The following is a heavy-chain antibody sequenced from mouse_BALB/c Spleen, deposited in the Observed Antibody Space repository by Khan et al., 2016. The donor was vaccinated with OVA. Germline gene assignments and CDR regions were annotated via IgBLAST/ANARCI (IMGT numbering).Heavy chain of an antibody. CDR3: TRDRITSAGYFDY. J-gene: IGHJ2*01. D-gene: IGHD1-3*01. Sequence: EVELVESGGGLVKPGGSLKLSCAACGFTFSTYTMSWVRQTPEKRLEWVATISSGGSYTYYSDSVKGRFTISRETAMYTLNLLLSSLKSEVTAMYYCTRDRITSAGYFDYWGQAATLTVAS. CDR2: ISSGGSYT. CDR1: GFTFSTYT. V-gene: IGHV5-6-4*01.